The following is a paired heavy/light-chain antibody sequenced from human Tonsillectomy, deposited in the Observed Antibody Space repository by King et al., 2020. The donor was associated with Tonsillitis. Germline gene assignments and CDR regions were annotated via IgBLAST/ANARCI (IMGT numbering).Light chain of an antibody. J-gene: IGLJ2*01. Sequence: SFDLTQSPSVSVSPGQTATITCFGNKLRTNYASWYQKKTGQSPQLIIYQDNKRPSGISGRFSGSNSGSTATLTIGGTQAMDEAEYFCQAWDTNTVVFGGGTSLTVL. CDR1: KLRTNY. CDR2: QDN. V-gene: IGLV3-1*01. CDR3: QAWDTNTVV.
Heavy chain of an antibody. CDR2: INTYGDDT. V-gene: IGHV3-64D*06. CDR3: VREGDYYGNKGALDH. J-gene: IGHJ4*02. CDR1: GFTFSGYD. Sequence: EVQLVESGGGLVQPGGSLRLSCEASGFTFSGYDMHWVRQAPGKGLEHVLGINTYGDDTYYADSVKGRFSISRDNSRETLYLQMSSLRADDSAVYYCVREGDYYGNKGALDHWGQGTLVTVSS. D-gene: IGHD3-10*01.